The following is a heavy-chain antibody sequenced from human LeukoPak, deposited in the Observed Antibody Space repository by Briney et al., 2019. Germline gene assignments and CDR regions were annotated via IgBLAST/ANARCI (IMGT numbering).Heavy chain of an antibody. CDR3: AKLVQQLGDY. Sequence: GGSLRLSCAASGFTFSSYGKHWVRQAPGKGLEWVAVISYDGSNKYYADSVKGRFTISRDNSKNTLYLQMNSLRAEDTAVYYCAKLVQQLGDYWGQGILVTVSS. V-gene: IGHV3-30*18. CDR2: ISYDGSNK. CDR1: GFTFSSYG. J-gene: IGHJ4*02. D-gene: IGHD6-13*01.